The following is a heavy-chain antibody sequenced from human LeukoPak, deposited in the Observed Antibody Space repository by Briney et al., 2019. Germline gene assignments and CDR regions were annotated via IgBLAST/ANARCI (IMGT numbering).Heavy chain of an antibody. CDR2: ISYDGSNK. CDR1: GFTFSSYA. V-gene: IGHV3-30-3*01. J-gene: IGHJ4*02. CDR3: ARDQHYFDY. Sequence: GGSLRLSCAASGFTFSSYAMHWVRQAPGKGLEWVAVISYDGSNKYYADSVKGRFTISRDNSKNTLYLQMNSLRAEDTAVYYCARDQHYFDYWGQGTLVTVSS.